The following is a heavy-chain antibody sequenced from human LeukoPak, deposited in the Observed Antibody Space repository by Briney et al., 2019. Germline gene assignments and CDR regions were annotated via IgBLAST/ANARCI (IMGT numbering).Heavy chain of an antibody. D-gene: IGHD2-2*01. CDR1: GFTLSTFD. Sequence: GGSLRLSCAASGFTLSTFDMNWVRQAPGKGLEWVSSISTSSRYICYRDSVKGRFTISRDDAKNSLYLQMNSLTVEDTAVYYCARADCSGSTCYLRHSWFDPWGQGTLVTASS. J-gene: IGHJ5*02. V-gene: IGHV3-21*06. CDR2: ISTSSRYI. CDR3: ARADCSGSTCYLRHSWFDP.